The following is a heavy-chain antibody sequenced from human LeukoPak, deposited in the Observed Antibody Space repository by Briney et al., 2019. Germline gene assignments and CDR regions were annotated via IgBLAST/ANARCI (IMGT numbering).Heavy chain of an antibody. J-gene: IGHJ4*02. CDR2: IYGSGAT. V-gene: IGHV4-4*07. CDR3: ARLYGSGSNYFDH. Sequence: SETLSLTCRFSGDSMANAFWTWIRQPAGRGLEWIGRIYGSGATHYNPSLKSRITMSVDTSKKQFSLYLISVTDADTAVYYCARLYGSGSNYFDHWGQGTLVTVSS. D-gene: IGHD3-10*01. CDR1: GDSMANAF.